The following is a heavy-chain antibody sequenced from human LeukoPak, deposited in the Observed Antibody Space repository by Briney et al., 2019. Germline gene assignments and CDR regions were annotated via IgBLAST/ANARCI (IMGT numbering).Heavy chain of an antibody. J-gene: IGHJ4*02. CDR1: GYTSTSYY. CDR2: INASGGSA. V-gene: IGHV1-46*01. Sequence: ASVKVSCKASGYTSTSYYMHWVRQAPGQGLEWMGIINASGGSASYAQKFQGRVTMTRDMSTSTVYMELSSLTSEDTAVYYCARVGEDYGPHDYWGQGTLVTVSS. CDR3: ARVGEDYGPHDY. D-gene: IGHD4/OR15-4a*01.